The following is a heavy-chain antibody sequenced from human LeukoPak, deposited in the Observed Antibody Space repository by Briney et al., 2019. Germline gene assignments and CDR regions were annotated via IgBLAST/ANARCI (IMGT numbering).Heavy chain of an antibody. Sequence: GGSLRLSCAASGFTFSSYAMSWVRQAPGKGLEWVSAISGSGGSTYYADSVKGRFTISRDNSKNALYLQMNSLRAEDTAVYYWAKDGAVTVDAFDIWGQGTMVTVSS. V-gene: IGHV3-23*01. CDR1: GFTFSSYA. CDR2: ISGSGGST. D-gene: IGHD4-23*01. J-gene: IGHJ3*02. CDR3: AKDGAVTVDAFDI.